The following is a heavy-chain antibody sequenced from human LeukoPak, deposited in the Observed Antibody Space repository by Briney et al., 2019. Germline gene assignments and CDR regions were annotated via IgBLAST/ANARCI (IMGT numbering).Heavy chain of an antibody. Sequence: GGSLRLSCAASGFTFSSYSMNWVRQAPGKGLEWVSSISSSSSYIYYADSVKGRLTISRDNAKNSLYLQMNSLRAEDTAVYYCARDFGIAVALFDYWGQGTLVTVSS. CDR1: GFTFSSYS. J-gene: IGHJ4*02. CDR3: ARDFGIAVALFDY. CDR2: ISSSSSYI. V-gene: IGHV3-21*01. D-gene: IGHD6-19*01.